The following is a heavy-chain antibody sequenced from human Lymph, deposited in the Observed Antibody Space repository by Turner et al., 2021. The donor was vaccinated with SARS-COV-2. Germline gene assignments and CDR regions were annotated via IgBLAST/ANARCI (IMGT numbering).Heavy chain of an antibody. CDR1: GGTLSSYA. D-gene: IGHD3-10*01. CDR2: IITLFGTP. V-gene: IGHV1-69*12. J-gene: IGHJ4*02. CDR3: ASFGGDYVFDY. Sequence: QVQLVQSGAEVKKLGSSVKFSCKASGGTLSSYAISWVLQAPGQGLEWMGGIITLFGTPNYAQKFQGRVTITADESTSTACMELSSLRSEDTAVYYCASFGGDYVFDYWGQGTLVTVSS.